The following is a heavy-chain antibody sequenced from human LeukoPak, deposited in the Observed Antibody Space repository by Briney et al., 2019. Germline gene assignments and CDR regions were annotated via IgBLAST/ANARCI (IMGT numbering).Heavy chain of an antibody. Sequence: SETLSLTCAVSGGSISSGGYSWSWIRQPPGKGLEWIGRMYTSGITNSNPSLKSRVTMSVDTSKNQFSLNLTSVTAADTAVYYCARGRQDVTMIVVVMTAVSYYLDVWGKGTTVTVS. J-gene: IGHJ6*03. CDR2: MYTSGIT. D-gene: IGHD3-22*01. V-gene: IGHV4-30-2*03. CDR3: ARGRQDVTMIVVVMTAVSYYLDV. CDR1: GGSISSGGYS.